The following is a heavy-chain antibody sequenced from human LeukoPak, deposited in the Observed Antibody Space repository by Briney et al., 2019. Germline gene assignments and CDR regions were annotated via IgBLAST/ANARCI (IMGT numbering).Heavy chain of an antibody. Sequence: PGGSLRLSCAASGFTFSSYSMNWVRQAPGKGLEWVSAVGGTDGRTYYAAFVKGRFTIYRDNSKNTLYLQMNSLRAEDTAVYYCAKDGSYYFDYWGQGTLVTVSS. CDR3: AKDGSYYFDY. CDR2: VGGTDGRT. V-gene: IGHV3-23*01. CDR1: GFTFSSYS. J-gene: IGHJ4*02.